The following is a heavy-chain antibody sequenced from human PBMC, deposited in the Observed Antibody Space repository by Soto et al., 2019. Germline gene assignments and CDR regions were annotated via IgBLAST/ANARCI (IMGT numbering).Heavy chain of an antibody. CDR3: ATEGDSWCGFYGWFGA. V-gene: IGHV3-7*01. CDR1: GSNLESHW. Sequence: EVQLVESGGGLVQPGGSLRLVCVDSGSNLESHWMAWVRQAPGKGLEGVANIRQDGTEVHYVEAVRGRFIISRDNAKKSVYLQMNSLRVEDSARYYCATEGDSWCGFYGWFGAWGHGPLVPVSS. J-gene: IGHJ5*01. CDR2: IRQDGTEV. D-gene: IGHD3-3*01.